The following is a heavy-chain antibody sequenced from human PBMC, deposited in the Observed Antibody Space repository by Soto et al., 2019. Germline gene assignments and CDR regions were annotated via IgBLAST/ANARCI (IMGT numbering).Heavy chain of an antibody. CDR1: GFTVSSNY. CDR2: IYSGGST. D-gene: IGHD1-7*01. Sequence: GGSLRLSCAASGFTVSSNYMSWVRQAPGKGLEWVSVIYSGGSTYYADSVKGRFTISRDNSKNTLYLQMNSLRAEDTAVYYCAGSITGTTRSAVVIWGQGTMVTVSS. J-gene: IGHJ3*02. V-gene: IGHV3-53*01. CDR3: AGSITGTTRSAVVI.